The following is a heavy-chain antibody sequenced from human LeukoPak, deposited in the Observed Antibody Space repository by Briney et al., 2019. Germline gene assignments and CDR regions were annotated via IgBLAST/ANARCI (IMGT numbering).Heavy chain of an antibody. Sequence: PGGSLRLSRAASGFTFSSYAMSWVRQAPGKGLEWVSAISGSGGSTYYADSVKGRFTISRVNSKNTLYLQMNSLRAEDTAVYYCAKGASVLRYFDWLLPDSYYFDYWGQGTLVTVSS. J-gene: IGHJ4*02. CDR1: GFTFSSYA. CDR2: ISGSGGST. D-gene: IGHD3-9*01. V-gene: IGHV3-23*01. CDR3: AKGASVLRYFDWLLPDSYYFDY.